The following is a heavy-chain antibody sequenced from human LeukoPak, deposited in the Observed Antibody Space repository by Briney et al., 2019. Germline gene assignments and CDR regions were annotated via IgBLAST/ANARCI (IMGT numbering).Heavy chain of an antibody. CDR1: GFTFSSYS. J-gene: IGHJ4*02. D-gene: IGHD2/OR15-2a*01. CDR2: INSDGSWT. V-gene: IGHV3-74*01. CDR3: VSFYETY. Sequence: GGSLILSCAASGFTFSSYSMNWVRQAPGKGLVWVSHINSDGSWTSYADSVKGRFTISKDNAKNTVYLQMNNLRAEDTAVYYCVSFYETYWGRGTLVTVSS.